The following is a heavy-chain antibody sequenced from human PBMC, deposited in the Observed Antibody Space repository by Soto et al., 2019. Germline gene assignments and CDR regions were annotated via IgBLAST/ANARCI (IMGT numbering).Heavy chain of an antibody. CDR1: GFNFGNYA. J-gene: IGHJ4*02. CDR3: TRYYYASSGYYVY. V-gene: IGHV3-49*04. D-gene: IGHD3-22*01. Sequence: GGSLRLSCTGSGFNFGNYAMSWVRQAPGKGPEWVGFIRSETYGGTPDYAASLRGRFTISRDDSKSIAYLEINSLQTDDAAVYYCTRYYYASSGYYVYWGQGTLVTVSS. CDR2: IRSETYGGTP.